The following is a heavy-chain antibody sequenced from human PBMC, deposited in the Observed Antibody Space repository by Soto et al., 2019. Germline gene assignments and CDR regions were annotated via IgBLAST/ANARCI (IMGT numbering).Heavy chain of an antibody. D-gene: IGHD3-16*02. Sequence: ASVKVSCKASGYAFSSNDINWVRQATGQGLEWMGWMNPNSGNIGYAQKFQGRVTMTRDTSISTAYTELSSLRSEDTAVYYCATALPPTFGGVIALFGMDVWGQGTTVTVSS. CDR2: MNPNSGNI. J-gene: IGHJ6*02. V-gene: IGHV1-8*02. CDR3: ATALPPTFGGVIALFGMDV. CDR1: GYAFSSND.